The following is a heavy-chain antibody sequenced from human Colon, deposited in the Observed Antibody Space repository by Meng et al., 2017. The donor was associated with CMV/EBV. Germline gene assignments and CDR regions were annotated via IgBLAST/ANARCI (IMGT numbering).Heavy chain of an antibody. CDR1: GYTFTGYF. D-gene: IGHD1-26*01. V-gene: IGHV1-2*02. Sequence: QVQLVESGXGVVKPGESXRLSCAASGYTFTGYFMDWVRQAPGQGLEWMGRINPNSGATNYAQKFQGRVTMTRDTSINTAYMELSGLRSDDTAVYYCATLSGGDFDYWGQGPLVTVSS. CDR3: ATLSGGDFDY. J-gene: IGHJ4*02. CDR2: INPNSGAT.